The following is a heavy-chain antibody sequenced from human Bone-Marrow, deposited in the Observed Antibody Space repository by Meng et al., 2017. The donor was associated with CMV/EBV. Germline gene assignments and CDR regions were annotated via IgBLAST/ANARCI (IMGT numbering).Heavy chain of an antibody. CDR3: ARGWGGDQEAIDY. J-gene: IGHJ4*02. D-gene: IGHD4-17*01. Sequence: ASAATFSSYAISWVRQSPGQGLEWMEVIIPIFGTRNYAQKFQVRVTITTDESTSAAYMDLSSLSSEDTAVYYCARGWGGDQEAIDYWGQGTLVTVSS. CDR1: AATFSSYA. V-gene: IGHV1-69*05. CDR2: IIPIFGTR.